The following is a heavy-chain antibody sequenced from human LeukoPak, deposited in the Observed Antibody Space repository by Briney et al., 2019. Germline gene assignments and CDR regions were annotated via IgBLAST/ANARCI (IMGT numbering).Heavy chain of an antibody. CDR3: ARTKAFDF. CDR2: IKYDGSEI. CDR1: GFIFSSYA. J-gene: IGHJ3*01. Sequence: SGGSLRLSCAASGFIFSSYAMSWVRQASGKGLEWVANIKYDGSEIHYLDSVKGRFTISRDNARNSLYLQMNDLRVEDTAVYYCARTKAFDFWGQGTMVIVSS. V-gene: IGHV3-7*01.